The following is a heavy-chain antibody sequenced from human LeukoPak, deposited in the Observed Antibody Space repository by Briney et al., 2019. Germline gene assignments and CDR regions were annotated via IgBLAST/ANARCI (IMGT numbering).Heavy chain of an antibody. Sequence: PGGSLRLSCAASGFIFSSFTMNWVRQAPGKGLEWASSISPSGGSTWHADSVKGRFTISRDNAKNSVHLQMTNLRVDDTAVYYCGRDYLGESGAGGPWGQGILVTVSS. CDR3: GRDYLGESGAGGP. V-gene: IGHV3-21*01. CDR2: ISPSGGST. CDR1: GFIFSSFT. D-gene: IGHD3-10*01. J-gene: IGHJ5*02.